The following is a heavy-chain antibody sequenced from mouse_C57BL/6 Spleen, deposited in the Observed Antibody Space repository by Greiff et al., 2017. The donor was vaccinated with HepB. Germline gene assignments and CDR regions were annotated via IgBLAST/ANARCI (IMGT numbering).Heavy chain of an antibody. Sequence: QQSGADLVRPGTSVKVSCKASGYAFTNYLIEWVKQRPGQGLEWIGVINPGSGGTNYNEKFKGKATLTADKSSSTAYMQLSSLTSEDSAVYFCARPLGYWGQGTTLTVSS. CDR2: INPGSGGT. CDR1: GYAFTNYL. CDR3: ARPLGY. J-gene: IGHJ2*01. V-gene: IGHV1-54*01.